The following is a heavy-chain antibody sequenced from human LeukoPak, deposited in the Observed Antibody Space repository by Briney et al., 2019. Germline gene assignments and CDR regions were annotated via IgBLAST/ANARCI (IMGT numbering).Heavy chain of an antibody. J-gene: IGHJ3*02. CDR2: IRYDGSNK. CDR1: GFTFSSYG. CDR3: AKEDSSGYYSGNDALDI. V-gene: IGHV3-30*02. D-gene: IGHD3-22*01. Sequence: GGSLRLSCAASGFTFSSYGMHWVRQAPGKGLEWVAFIRYDGSNKYYADSVKGRFTISRDNSKNTLYLQMNSLRAEDTAVYYCAKEDSSGYYSGNDALDIWGQGTMVTVSS.